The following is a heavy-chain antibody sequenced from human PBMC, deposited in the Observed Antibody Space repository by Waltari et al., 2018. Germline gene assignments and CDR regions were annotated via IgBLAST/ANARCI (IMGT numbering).Heavy chain of an antibody. Sequence: EVQLVESGGGLVQPGGSLRLSCAASGLHFHIHAMTWVRQAPGKGLEWVSSIGGGDTYYADSVKGRFTVSRDNSKNTVYLQMNSLRAEDTAIYYCAKDSTPLNNIWDPFDSWGQGTLVTVSS. CDR3: AKDSTPLNNIWDPFDS. CDR2: IGGGDT. CDR1: GLHFHIHA. J-gene: IGHJ4*02. D-gene: IGHD3-16*01. V-gene: IGHV3-23*04.